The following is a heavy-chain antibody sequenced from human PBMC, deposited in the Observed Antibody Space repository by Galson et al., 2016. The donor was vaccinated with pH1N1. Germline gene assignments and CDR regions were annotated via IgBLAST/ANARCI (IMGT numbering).Heavy chain of an antibody. CDR1: GYSFTSYW. CDR3: ARWGGEFYDFWSGSDDY. J-gene: IGHJ4*02. D-gene: IGHD3-3*01. V-gene: IGHV5-51*01. CDR2: IYPGDSDT. Sequence: QSGAEVKKPGESLKISCKGSGYSFTSYWIGWVRQMPGKGLEWMGIIYPGDSDTRYSPSFQGQVTIPADKSISTAYLQWSSLKASDTATYYCARWGGEFYDFWSGSDDYWGQGTLVTVSS.